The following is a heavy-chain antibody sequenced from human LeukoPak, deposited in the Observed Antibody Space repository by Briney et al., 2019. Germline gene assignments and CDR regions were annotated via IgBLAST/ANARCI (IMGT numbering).Heavy chain of an antibody. CDR2: IYHSGST. CDR3: ARDKSPYYYDSSGQNWFDP. CDR1: GYSISSGYY. V-gene: IGHV4-38-2*02. D-gene: IGHD3-22*01. Sequence: SETLSLTCAVSGYSISSGYYWGWIRQPPGKGLEWIGSIYHSGSTYYNPSLKSRVTISVDTSKNQFSPKLSSVTAADTAVYYCARDKSPYYYDSSGQNWFDPWGQGTLVTVSS. J-gene: IGHJ5*02.